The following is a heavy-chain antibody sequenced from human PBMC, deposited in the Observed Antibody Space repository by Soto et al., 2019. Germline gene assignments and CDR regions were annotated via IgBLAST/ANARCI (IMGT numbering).Heavy chain of an antibody. CDR3: AKALYGSSSSPIDY. J-gene: IGHJ4*02. CDR2: XTXXXGXI. CDR1: GFTFSSYA. V-gene: IGHV3-9*01. Sequence: SLRLSCAASGFTFSSYAMHWVRQAPGKGLEWVXYXTXXXGXIXXXDXXXXRFTISRDNANNSLYLQMKSLKPEDTAFYYCAKALYGSSSSPIDYWGQGTLATVSS. D-gene: IGHD6-13*01.